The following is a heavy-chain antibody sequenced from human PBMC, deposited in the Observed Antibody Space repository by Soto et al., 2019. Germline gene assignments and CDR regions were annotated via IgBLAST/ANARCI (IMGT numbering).Heavy chain of an antibody. V-gene: IGHV3-30*18. J-gene: IGHJ4*02. CDR3: AKYVQQWPGGAPGFDY. Sequence: HPGGSLRLSCAASGFTFSSYGMHWVRQAPGKGLEWVAVISYDGSNKYYADSVKGRFTISRDNSKNTLYLQMNSLRAEDTAVYYCAKYVQQWPGGAPGFDYWGQGTLVTVSS. CDR2: ISYDGSNK. D-gene: IGHD6-19*01. CDR1: GFTFSSYG.